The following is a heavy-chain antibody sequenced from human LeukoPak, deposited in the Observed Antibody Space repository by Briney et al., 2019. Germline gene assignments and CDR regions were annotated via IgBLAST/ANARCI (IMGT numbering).Heavy chain of an antibody. D-gene: IGHD6-13*01. Sequence: ASVKVSCKASGYPFTDYYMHWVRQAPGQGLEWMGWINPSSGGTNYAQKFQGRVTMTRDTSISTAYMELSRQTSDDTAVFYCARIGYRAPYSIDYWGQGTLVTVSS. J-gene: IGHJ4*02. V-gene: IGHV1-2*02. CDR3: ARIGYRAPYSIDY. CDR1: GYPFTDYY. CDR2: INPSSGGT.